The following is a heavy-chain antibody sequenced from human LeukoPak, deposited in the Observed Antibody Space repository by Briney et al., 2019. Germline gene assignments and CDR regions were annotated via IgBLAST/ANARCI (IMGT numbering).Heavy chain of an antibody. Sequence: ASVKVSCKVSGYTLTEMSIHWVRQAPGGALEWMGGFDPEDGETVYAPKFQGRVTMTEDTSADTAYMELSSLRSEDTAVYYGAGRPVAIYYYGMDVWGQGTTVTVSS. J-gene: IGHJ6*02. CDR3: AGRPVAIYYYGMDV. V-gene: IGHV1-24*01. CDR2: FDPEDGET. CDR1: GYTLTEMS. D-gene: IGHD2-2*01.